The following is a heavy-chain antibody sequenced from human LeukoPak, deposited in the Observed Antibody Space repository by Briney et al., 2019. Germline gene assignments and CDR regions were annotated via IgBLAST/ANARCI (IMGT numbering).Heavy chain of an antibody. J-gene: IGHJ4*02. D-gene: IGHD4-17*01. CDR1: GFTFSSFA. CDR2: ISGSGGST. V-gene: IGHV3-23*01. CDR3: AKDLRDYGEDLFDY. Sequence: GGSLRLSCAASGFTFSSFAMSWVRQAPGKGLEWVSAISGSGGSTYYADSVRGRFTISRDNSKNTLYLQMNSLGAEDTAVYYCAKDLRDYGEDLFDYWGQGTLVTVSS.